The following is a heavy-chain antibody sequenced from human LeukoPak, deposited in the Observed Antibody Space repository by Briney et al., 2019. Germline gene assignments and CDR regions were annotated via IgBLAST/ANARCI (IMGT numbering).Heavy chain of an antibody. CDR3: ARMSGAVAGY. CDR1: GFTFSSYS. V-gene: IGHV3-21*01. J-gene: IGHJ4*02. CDR2: ISSSSSYI. D-gene: IGHD6-19*01. Sequence: GGPLRLSCAASGFTFSSYSMNWVRQAPGKGLEWVSSISSSSSYIYYADSVKGRFTISRDNAKNSLYLQMNSLRAEDTAVYYCARMSGAVAGYWGQGTLVTVSS.